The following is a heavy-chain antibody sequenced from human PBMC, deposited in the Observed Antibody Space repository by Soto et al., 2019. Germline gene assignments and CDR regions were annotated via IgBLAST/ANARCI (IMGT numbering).Heavy chain of an antibody. V-gene: IGHV3-21*01. Sequence: EVQLVESGGGLVKPGGSLRLSCAASGFPFSVYSMNWVRQAPGTGLEWVSSISSSSTYIYYADSLEGRFTISRDNAKSSLYLQINGLRADDTAVYYCARETAGYTSTSAFDYWGQGALVTVSS. D-gene: IGHD5-12*01. CDR3: ARETAGYTSTSAFDY. CDR1: GFPFSVYS. J-gene: IGHJ4*02. CDR2: ISSSSTYI.